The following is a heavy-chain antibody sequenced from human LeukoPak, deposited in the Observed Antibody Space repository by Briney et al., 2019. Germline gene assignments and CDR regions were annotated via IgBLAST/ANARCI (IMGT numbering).Heavy chain of an antibody. D-gene: IGHD5-18*01. CDR2: FQSSGNT. CDR1: HVSISSHF. J-gene: IGHJ5*02. Sequence: TPSETLSLTCTVSHVSISSHFWSWIRQPAGKGLEYLGRFQSSGNTNFNPSLKSRVTMSVDTSKNQFSLKLSSVPAADTAVYYCARGGYSYGYPLWFDPWGQGTLVTVSS. CDR3: ARGGYSYGYPLWFDP. V-gene: IGHV4-4*07.